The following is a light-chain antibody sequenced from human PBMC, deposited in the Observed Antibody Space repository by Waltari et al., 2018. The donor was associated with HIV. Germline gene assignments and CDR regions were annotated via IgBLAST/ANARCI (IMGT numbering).Light chain of an antibody. CDR2: GRN. Sequence: SSDLTQDPAVSVALGQTVRITCQGDSLKNYFPSWFQQKPGQAPLLVVFGRNNRPSGIPDRFSGSKAGDLAAVIITATQAEDEAAYFCTSRASSGNRPYVIFGGGTHLTVL. J-gene: IGLJ2*01. V-gene: IGLV3-19*01. CDR3: TSRASSGNRPYVI. CDR1: SLKNYF.